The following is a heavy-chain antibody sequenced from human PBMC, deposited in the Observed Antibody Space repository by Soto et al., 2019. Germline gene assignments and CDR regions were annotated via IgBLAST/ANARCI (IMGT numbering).Heavy chain of an antibody. Sequence: SETLSLTCTVSGGSISSGDYYWSWIRQPPGKGLEWIGYIYYSGSTYYNPSLKSRVTISVDTSKNQFSLKLSSVTAADTAVCYCARDMYYDILTGYYGLANWFDPWGQGTLVTVS. J-gene: IGHJ5*02. CDR3: ARDMYYDILTGYYGLANWFDP. V-gene: IGHV4-30-4*01. CDR2: IYYSGST. CDR1: GGSISSGDYY. D-gene: IGHD3-9*01.